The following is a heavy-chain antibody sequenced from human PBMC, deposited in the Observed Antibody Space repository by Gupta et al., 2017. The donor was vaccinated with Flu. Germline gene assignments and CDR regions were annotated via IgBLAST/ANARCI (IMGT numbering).Heavy chain of an antibody. CDR2: IRSKNDGGST. V-gene: IGHV3-15*01. Sequence: EVQLVESGGGLVEPGGSLRLSCAPSGFTFSNAWMSWVRQATGRGLEWVGLIRSKNDGGSTDAAAVVNGRFINSGEETKKTLELQMDSLKTEDKDVYYCTTELSGTAHTVGTSQYYGMDVWGQGTTVTGSS. CDR1: GFTFSNAW. CDR3: TTELSGTAHTVGTSQYYGMDV. D-gene: IGHD3-16*01. J-gene: IGHJ6*02.